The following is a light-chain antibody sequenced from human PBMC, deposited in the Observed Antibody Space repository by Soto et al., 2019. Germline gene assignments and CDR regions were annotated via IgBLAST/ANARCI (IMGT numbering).Light chain of an antibody. V-gene: IGKV1-5*03. J-gene: IGKJ4*01. Sequence: DIQMTQSPSTLSASVGDRVTIACRASQSISSWLAWYQQKPGKAPKVLIYKASTLESGVPSRFSGSGSGTEFTLTISSLQPDDFATYYCQQYNSYPLTFGGGTKVEIK. CDR1: QSISSW. CDR2: KAS. CDR3: QQYNSYPLT.